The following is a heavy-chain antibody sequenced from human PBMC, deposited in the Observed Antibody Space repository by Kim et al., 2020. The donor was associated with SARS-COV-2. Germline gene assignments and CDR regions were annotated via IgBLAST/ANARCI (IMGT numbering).Heavy chain of an antibody. CDR2: VSVIVGKS. V-gene: IGHV3-23*01. CDR3: AKCGARQTTASQDYFDL. D-gene: IGHD1-26*01. Sequence: GGSLRLSCAASGFTFDTYAMSWVRRAPGKGLEWVSSVSVIVGKSFYADSVKGRFTISRDNSKNTVYLQMSRLGAEDTAKYYCAKCGARQTTASQDYFDLWGQGIRGTVSS. CDR1: GFTFDTYA. J-gene: IGHJ4*02.